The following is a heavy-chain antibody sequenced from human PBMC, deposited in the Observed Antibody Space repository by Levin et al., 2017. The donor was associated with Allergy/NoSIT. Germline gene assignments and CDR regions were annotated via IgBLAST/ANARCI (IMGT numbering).Heavy chain of an antibody. J-gene: IGHJ6*02. D-gene: IGHD3-10*01. CDR1: GGSISSYY. CDR2: IYYSGST. CDR3: ARDRITAGSSRGYYYYYYGMDV. V-gene: IGHV4-59*01. Sequence: QSQTLSLTCTVSGGSISSYYWSWIRQPPGKGLEWIGYIYYSGSTNYNPSLKSRVTISVDTSKNQFSLKLSSVTAADTAVYYCARDRITAGSSRGYYYYYYGMDVWGQGTTVTVSS.